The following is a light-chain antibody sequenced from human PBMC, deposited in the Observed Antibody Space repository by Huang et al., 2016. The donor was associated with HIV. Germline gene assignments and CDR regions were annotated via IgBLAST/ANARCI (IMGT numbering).Light chain of an antibody. J-gene: IGKJ1*01. CDR1: QGVSNN. CDR2: GAS. V-gene: IGKV3D-15*01. CDR3: QHYNNWPPWT. Sequence: EIVMTQSPATLSVSPGERATLSCRASQGVSNNIGWYQQKPGQTPRLLIHGASTRATGIPAKFSGRGSGTDFTRTITSLQPEDSAVYYCQHYNNWPPWTFGPGTQVEI.